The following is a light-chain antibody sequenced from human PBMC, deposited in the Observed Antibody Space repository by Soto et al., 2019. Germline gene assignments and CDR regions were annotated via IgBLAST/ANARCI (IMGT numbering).Light chain of an antibody. CDR2: AAS. CDR3: QQFKSYPMT. Sequence: DIQLTQSPSFLSASVGDRVTITCRASQGISSYLAWYQQNPGKAPKLLIYAASTLQNGVPSTFSGSGSGTEFTLTISSLQPEDFGSYYCQQFKSYPMTFGQGTRLEI. CDR1: QGISSY. V-gene: IGKV1-9*01. J-gene: IGKJ5*01.